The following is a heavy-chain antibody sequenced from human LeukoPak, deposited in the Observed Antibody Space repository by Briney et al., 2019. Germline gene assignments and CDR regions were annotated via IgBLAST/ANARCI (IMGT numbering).Heavy chain of an antibody. CDR3: TRVMRGAGDY. V-gene: IGHV3-49*04. CDR2: IRSKAYGGTT. Sequence: SGGSLRLSCTASGFTFGDYAMSWVRQAPGKGLEWVCLIRSKAYGGTTEYAASVKGRFTISRDDSKSIAYLQMNSLKTEDTAVYYCTRVMRGAGDYWGQGTLVTVSS. J-gene: IGHJ4*02. D-gene: IGHD3-10*01. CDR1: GFTFGDYA.